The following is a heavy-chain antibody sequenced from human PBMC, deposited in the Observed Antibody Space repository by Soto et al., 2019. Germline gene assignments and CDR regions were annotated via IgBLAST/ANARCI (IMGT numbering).Heavy chain of an antibody. CDR2: IIPIFGTA. CDR3: ASRGAPTYAFDI. V-gene: IGHV1-69*01. Sequence: QVQLVQSGAEVKKPGSSVKVSCKAPGGTFSSYAISWVRQAPGQGLEWMGGIIPIFGTANYAQKFQGRVTITADESTSTAYMELRSLRSEDTAVYYCASRGAPTYAFDIWGQGTMVTVSS. CDR1: GGTFSSYA. J-gene: IGHJ3*02.